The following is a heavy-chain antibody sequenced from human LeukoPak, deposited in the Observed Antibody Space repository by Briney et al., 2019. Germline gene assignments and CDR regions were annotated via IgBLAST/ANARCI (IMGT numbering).Heavy chain of an antibody. CDR3: ARTGSTGGY. J-gene: IGHJ4*02. CDR1: GGSVSVGNYY. V-gene: IGHV4-61*01. D-gene: IGHD1-1*01. Sequence: SETLSLTCTVSGGSVSVGNYYRSWIRQSPGKGLEWIGYIHYSGSTVYNPSLKSRVTMSIDTSKNQFSLNLSSVIAADTAVYYCARTGSTGGYWGQGTLVTVSS. CDR2: IHYSGST.